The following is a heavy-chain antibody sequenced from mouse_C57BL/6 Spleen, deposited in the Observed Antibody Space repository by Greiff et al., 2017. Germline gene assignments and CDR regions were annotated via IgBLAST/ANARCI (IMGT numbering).Heavy chain of an antibody. V-gene: IGHV1-42*01. CDR1: GYSFTGYY. Sequence: EVQRVESGPELVKPGASVKISCKASGYSFTGYYMNWVKQSPEKSLEWIGEINPSTGGTTYNQKFKAKATLTVDKSSSTAYMQLKSLTSEDSAVYYCARGDYDYAMDYWGQGTSVTVSS. J-gene: IGHJ4*01. CDR2: INPSTGGT. D-gene: IGHD2-4*01. CDR3: ARGDYDYAMDY.